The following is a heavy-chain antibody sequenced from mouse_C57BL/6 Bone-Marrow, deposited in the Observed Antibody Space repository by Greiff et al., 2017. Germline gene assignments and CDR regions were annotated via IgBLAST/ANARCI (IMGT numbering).Heavy chain of an antibody. Sequence: VQLQQSGPELVKPGASVKISCKASGHTFTDYYMNWVKQSHGKSLEWIGDINPNNGGTSYNQKFKGKATLTVDKSSSTAYMELRSLTSEDSAVYYCAIPDYWGQGTTLTVSS. CDR1: GHTFTDYY. CDR2: INPNNGGT. V-gene: IGHV1-26*01. CDR3: AIPDY. J-gene: IGHJ2*01.